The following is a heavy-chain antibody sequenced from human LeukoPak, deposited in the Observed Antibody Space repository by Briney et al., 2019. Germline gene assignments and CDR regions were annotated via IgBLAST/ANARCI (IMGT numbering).Heavy chain of an antibody. CDR1: GFTFSSYG. V-gene: IGHV3-30*18. CDR2: ISYDGSNK. D-gene: IGHD6-19*01. Sequence: GGSLRLSCAASGFTFSSYGMHWVRRAPGKGLEWVAVISYDGSNKYYADSVKGRFTISRDNSKNTLYLQMNSLRAEDTAVYYCAKDQGQIAVAPPGVVDYWGQGTLVTVSS. J-gene: IGHJ4*02. CDR3: AKDQGQIAVAPPGVVDY.